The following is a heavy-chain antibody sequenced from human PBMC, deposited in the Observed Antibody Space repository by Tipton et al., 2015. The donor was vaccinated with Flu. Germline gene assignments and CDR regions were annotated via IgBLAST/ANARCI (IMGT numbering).Heavy chain of an antibody. J-gene: IGHJ4*02. Sequence: TLSLTCTVTGGSISGYYWSWIRQPAGKGLEWMGRVYPSGTTYYISSLKSRVSISVDTSKKYFSLKLTSVTPADTAVYYCARGDHRYSSSSIYFDYWGQGTLVAVSS. V-gene: IGHV4-4*07. CDR2: VYPSGTT. CDR1: GGSISGYY. D-gene: IGHD6-6*01. CDR3: ARGDHRYSSSSIYFDY.